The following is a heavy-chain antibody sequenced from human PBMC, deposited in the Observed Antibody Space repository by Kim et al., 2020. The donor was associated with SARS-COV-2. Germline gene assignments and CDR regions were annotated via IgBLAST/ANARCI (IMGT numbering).Heavy chain of an antibody. CDR2: IYYSGST. Sequence: SETLSLTCTVSGGSISSSSYYWGWIRQPPGKGLEWIGSIYYSGSTYYNPSLKSRVTISVDTSKNQFSLKLSSVTAADTAVYYCARLDGPPYSSGWYIGFDYWGQGTLVTVSS. D-gene: IGHD6-19*01. J-gene: IGHJ4*02. CDR1: GGSISSSSYY. CDR3: ARLDGPPYSSGWYIGFDY. V-gene: IGHV4-39*01.